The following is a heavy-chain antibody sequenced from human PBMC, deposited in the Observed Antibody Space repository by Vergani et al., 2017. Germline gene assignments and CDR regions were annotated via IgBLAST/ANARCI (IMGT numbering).Heavy chain of an antibody. V-gene: IGHV1-69*01. CDR1: GGTFSSYA. D-gene: IGHD2-2*01. J-gene: IGHJ5*02. CDR3: ARDGCSSTNCYEDRYNWFDP. Sequence: QVQLVQSGAEVKKPGSSVKVSCKASGGTFSSYAISWVRQAPGQGLEWMGGIIPIFGTANYAQKFQGRVTITADESTSTAYMELSSLRSEDTAVYYCARDGCSSTNCYEDRYNWFDPWGQGTLVTVSS. CDR2: IIPIFGTA.